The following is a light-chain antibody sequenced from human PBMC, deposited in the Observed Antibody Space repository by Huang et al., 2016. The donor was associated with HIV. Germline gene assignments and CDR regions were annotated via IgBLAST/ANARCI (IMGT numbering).Light chain of an antibody. Sequence: EIVMTQSPATLSVSPGERATLSCRASQSVSSNLAWYQQKPGQTPRLLIYGAATRATGIPARFSGSVSGTEFTLTISILQSEDFAVYYCQQYNNWPDTFGQGTKLEIK. CDR1: QSVSSN. V-gene: IGKV3-15*01. J-gene: IGKJ2*01. CDR3: QQYNNWPDT. CDR2: GAA.